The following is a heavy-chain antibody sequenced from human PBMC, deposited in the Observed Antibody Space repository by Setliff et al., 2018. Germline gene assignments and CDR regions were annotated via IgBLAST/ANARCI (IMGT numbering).Heavy chain of an antibody. CDR3: ATLTGDRGVDY. CDR1: GYSIRSGYN. Sequence: SETLSLTCAVSGYSIRSGYNWGWIRQPPGKGLEWIASIYYRGSTSYNSSLKSRVSISVDTSKNQFSLNLNSVTAADTAVYYCATLTGDRGVDYWGQGRLVTVSS. D-gene: IGHD7-27*01. J-gene: IGHJ4*02. CDR2: IYYRGST. V-gene: IGHV4-38-2*01.